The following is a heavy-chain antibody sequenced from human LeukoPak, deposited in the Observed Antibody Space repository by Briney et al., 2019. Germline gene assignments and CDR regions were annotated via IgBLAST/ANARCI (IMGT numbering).Heavy chain of an antibody. CDR3: ARYYYDSSGYSGDAFDI. CDR1: GFTVSSNY. CDR2: IYSGGST. V-gene: IGHV3-66*01. D-gene: IGHD3-22*01. Sequence: GGSLRLSCAASGFTVSSNYMSWVRQAPGKGLEWVSVIYSGGSTCYADSVKGRFTISRDNSKNTLYLQMNSLRAEDTAVYYCARYYYDSSGYSGDAFDIWGQGTMVTVSS. J-gene: IGHJ3*02.